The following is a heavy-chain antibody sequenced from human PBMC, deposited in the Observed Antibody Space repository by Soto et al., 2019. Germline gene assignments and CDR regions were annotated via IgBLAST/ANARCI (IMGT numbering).Heavy chain of an antibody. V-gene: IGHV4-59*11. CDR1: GGSISNHY. CDR3: TRANWYSEY. J-gene: IGHJ4*02. D-gene: IGHD7-27*01. CDR2: IYYNGNT. Sequence: SETLSLTCTVSGGSISNHYWSWIRQPPGKGLEWIGYIYYNGNTNYNPPLKSRVTMSVDTSKNQISLKLSSVTAADTAVYYCTRANWYSEYWGQGALVTVSS.